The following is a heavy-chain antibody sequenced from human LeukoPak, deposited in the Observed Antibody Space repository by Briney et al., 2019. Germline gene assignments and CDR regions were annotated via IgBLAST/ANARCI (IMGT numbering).Heavy chain of an antibody. V-gene: IGHV4-59*12. CDR3: ARGGYSSGWYLHYYYYMDV. J-gene: IGHJ6*03. CDR2: IYYSGST. D-gene: IGHD6-19*01. CDR1: GGSISSYY. Sequence: SETLSLTCTVSGGSISSYYWSWIRQPPGKGLEWIGYIYYSGSTNYNPSLKSRVTMSVDTSKNQFSLKLSSVTAADTAVYYCARGGYSSGWYLHYYYYMDVWGKGTTVTVSS.